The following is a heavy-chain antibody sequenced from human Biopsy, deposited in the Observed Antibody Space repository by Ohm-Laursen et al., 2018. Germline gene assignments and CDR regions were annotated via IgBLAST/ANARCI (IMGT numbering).Heavy chain of an antibody. CDR1: GFPFTGFS. CDR3: AKEQPALSGWASWFDS. CDR2: ITSGSSYI. D-gene: IGHD3-10*01. J-gene: IGHJ5*01. Sequence: SLRLSCSASGFPFTGFSMDWVRQAPGKGLEWVAAITSGSSYIYYADSVKGRFTISRDNPKNTLYLQMNSLGADDSAVYFCAKEQPALSGWASWFDSWGQGTLVIVSS. V-gene: IGHV3-21*01.